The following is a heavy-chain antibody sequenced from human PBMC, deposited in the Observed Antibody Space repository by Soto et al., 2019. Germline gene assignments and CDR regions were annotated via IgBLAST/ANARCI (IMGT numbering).Heavy chain of an antibody. J-gene: IGHJ6*02. CDR2: ISGSGGSS. Sequence: EVQLLESGGALEHPGGSLRLSCAASGFVFSTYAMTWVRQAPGKGLEWVSVISGSGGSSYYAASVKGRFTISRDNSKNTLYLQMNGLRAEDTALYYCAKVTKRAAAGRYEYYKYGMDVWGQGTTVTVSS. V-gene: IGHV3-23*01. CDR3: AKVTKRAAAGRYEYYKYGMDV. D-gene: IGHD6-13*01. CDR1: GFVFSTYA.